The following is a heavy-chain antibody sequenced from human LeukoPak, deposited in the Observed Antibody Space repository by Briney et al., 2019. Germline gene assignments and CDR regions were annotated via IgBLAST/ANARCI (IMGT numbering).Heavy chain of an antibody. CDR3: ARRLYCSSTGCYYFDY. V-gene: IGHV5-51*01. J-gene: IGHJ4*02. D-gene: IGHD2-2*01. Sequence: GESLKISCKGSGYSFTSYWIGWVRQMPGKGLEWMGIIYPGDSDTRYSPSFQGQVTISADKSISTAYLQWSSLKASDTAMYYCARRLYCSSTGCYYFDYWGQGTLVTVSS. CDR2: IYPGDSDT. CDR1: GYSFTSYW.